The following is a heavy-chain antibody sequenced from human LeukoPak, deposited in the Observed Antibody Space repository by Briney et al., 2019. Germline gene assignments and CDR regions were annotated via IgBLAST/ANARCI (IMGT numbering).Heavy chain of an antibody. CDR3: ARGPVDIVATTKGYFDY. V-gene: IGHV4-34*01. J-gene: IGHJ4*02. D-gene: IGHD5-12*01. CDR1: GGSFSGYY. CDR2: INHSGST. Sequence: PSETLSLTCVGYGGSFSGYYWSWIRQPPGKGLEWIGEINHSGSTNYNPSLKSRVTISVDTSKNQFSLKLSSVTAADTAVYYCARGPVDIVATTKGYFDYWGQGTLVTVSS.